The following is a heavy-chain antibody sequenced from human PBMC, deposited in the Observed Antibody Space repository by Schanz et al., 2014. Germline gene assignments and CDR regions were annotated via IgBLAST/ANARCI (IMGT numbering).Heavy chain of an antibody. J-gene: IGHJ4*02. D-gene: IGHD6-19*01. Sequence: VQLEQSGAEVKKPGSSVKVSCKASGGTFSSYTINWVRQAPGQGLEWMGWISAYNGNTNYAQKLQGRVTMTTDTTTSTAYMELRSLRSDDTAVYYCARGGYSSGWYDRDIAHFDYWGQGTLVTVSS. V-gene: IGHV1-18*01. CDR3: ARGGYSSGWYDRDIAHFDY. CDR1: GGTFSSYT. CDR2: ISAYNGNT.